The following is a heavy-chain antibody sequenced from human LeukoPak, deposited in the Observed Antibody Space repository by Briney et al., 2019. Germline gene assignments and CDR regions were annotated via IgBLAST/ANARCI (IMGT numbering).Heavy chain of an antibody. D-gene: IGHD6-13*01. CDR3: ARDSGGSSWYSDY. J-gene: IGHJ4*02. CDR2: INPNIIGT. Sequence: ASVKVSCKASGYTFTDYYMHWVRQAPGQGLEWMGWINPNIIGTKYAQKFQGGVTMTRDTSIRTVYMELSRLTSDDTAVYYCARDSGGSSWYSDYWGQGTLVTVSS. CDR1: GYTFTDYY. V-gene: IGHV1-2*02.